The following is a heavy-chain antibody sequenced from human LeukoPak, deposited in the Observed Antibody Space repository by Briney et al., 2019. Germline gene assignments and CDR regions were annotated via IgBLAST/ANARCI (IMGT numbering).Heavy chain of an antibody. CDR1: GDSISSYY. Sequence: PSETLSLTCTVSGDSISSYYWSWIRQPPGKGLEWIGYIYYSGSTNYNPSLKSRVTISVDTSKNQFSLKLSSVTAADTAVYYCAREAIVVVAATPSRWFDPWGQGTLVTVSS. D-gene: IGHD2-15*01. CDR2: IYYSGST. V-gene: IGHV4-59*01. CDR3: AREAIVVVAATPSRWFDP. J-gene: IGHJ5*02.